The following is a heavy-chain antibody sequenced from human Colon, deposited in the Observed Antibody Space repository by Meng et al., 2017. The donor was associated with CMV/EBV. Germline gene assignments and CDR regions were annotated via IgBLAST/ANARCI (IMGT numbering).Heavy chain of an antibody. CDR3: ARGGFASGLDV. CDR2: IPGSSNSH. Sequence: GESLKISCAASGFTFSSFAMSWVRQAPGKGLEWVSAIPGSSNSHYYADSVKGRFTISRDSAKSTVFLQMNSLRAEDTAVYYCARGGFASGLDVWGQGTTVTVSS. CDR1: GFTFSSFA. D-gene: IGHD3-10*01. J-gene: IGHJ6*02. V-gene: IGHV3-23*01.